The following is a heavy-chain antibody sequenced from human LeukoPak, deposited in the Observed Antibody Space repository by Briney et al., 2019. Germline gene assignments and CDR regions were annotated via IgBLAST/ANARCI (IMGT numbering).Heavy chain of an antibody. CDR1: GYKFTIFW. J-gene: IGHJ5*02. Sequence: GESLKISCKGSGYKFTIFWFGWGRQRPGKGLDGMGIIYPGDSDTRYSPSFQGQVTISADKSINTAYLYWSSLKASDTAMYYCAKSARIAVAGNWFDPWGQGTLVTVSS. V-gene: IGHV5-51*01. CDR3: AKSARIAVAGNWFDP. CDR2: IYPGDSDT. D-gene: IGHD6-19*01.